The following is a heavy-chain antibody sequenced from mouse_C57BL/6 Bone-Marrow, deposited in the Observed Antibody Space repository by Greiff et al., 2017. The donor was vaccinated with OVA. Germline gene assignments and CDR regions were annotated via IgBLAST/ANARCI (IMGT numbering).Heavy chain of an antibody. D-gene: IGHD2-3*01. Sequence: VQLQQPGAELVMPGASVQLSCKASGYTFTSYWMHWVKQRPGQGLEWIGEIDPSDSYTNYNQKFKGKSTLTVDKSSSTAYMQLSSLTSEDSAVYYCARFDGYYWYFDVWGTGTTVTVSS. V-gene: IGHV1-69*01. CDR3: ARFDGYYWYFDV. CDR2: IDPSDSYT. J-gene: IGHJ1*03. CDR1: GYTFTSYW.